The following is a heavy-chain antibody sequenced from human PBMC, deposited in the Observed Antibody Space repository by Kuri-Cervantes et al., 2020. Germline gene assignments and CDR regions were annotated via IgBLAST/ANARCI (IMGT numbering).Heavy chain of an antibody. V-gene: IGHV4-59*01. CDR3: ARDRSYYCSSTSCPDDAFDI. CDR1: GGSISSYY. Sequence: GSLRLSCTVSGGSISSYYWSWIRQPPGKGLEWIGYIYYSGSTNYNPSLKSRVTISVDTSKNQFSLKLSSVTAADTAVYYCARDRSYYCSSTSCPDDAFDIWGQGTMVTDSS. CDR2: IYYSGST. J-gene: IGHJ3*02. D-gene: IGHD2-2*01.